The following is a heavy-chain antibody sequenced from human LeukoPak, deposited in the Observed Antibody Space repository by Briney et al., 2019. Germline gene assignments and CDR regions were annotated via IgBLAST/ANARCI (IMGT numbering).Heavy chain of an antibody. CDR3: ARRVVGASASFDY. CDR2: IIPIFGTA. CDR1: GGTFSSYA. J-gene: IGHJ4*02. D-gene: IGHD1-26*01. Sequence: SVKVSCKASGGTFSSYAISWVRQAPGQGLEWMGGIIPIFGTANYAQKFQGRVTITTDESTSTAYMELSSLRSEDTAVYYCARRVVGASASFDYWGQGTLVTVSS. V-gene: IGHV1-69*05.